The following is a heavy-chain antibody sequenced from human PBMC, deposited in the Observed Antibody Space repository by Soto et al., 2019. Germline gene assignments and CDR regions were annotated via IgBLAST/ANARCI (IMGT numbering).Heavy chain of an antibody. Sequence: PGGSLRLSCTASAASGFGFSSYWMSWVRQGPGKGPEWVANIKQDGSEIYYVDSVKGRFTISRDNAKSSLYLQMTSLRAEDTAVYHCAKSLSAIPGDSWGQGTLVTVSS. D-gene: IGHD2-2*01. CDR1: GFGFSSYW. CDR2: IKQDGSEI. V-gene: IGHV3-7*05. J-gene: IGHJ4*02. CDR3: AKSLSAIPGDS.